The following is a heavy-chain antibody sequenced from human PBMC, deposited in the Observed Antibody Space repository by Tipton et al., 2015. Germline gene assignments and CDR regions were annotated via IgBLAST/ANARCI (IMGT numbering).Heavy chain of an antibody. CDR3: ARSGYTYGMDV. D-gene: IGHD5-12*01. Sequence: TLSLTCAVSGGSISSGGFSWSWIRQPPGKGLEWIGYIYQGGSTNYNPPLKSRVTMSVDRSKNQFSLKLTSVTAADTAVYYCARSGYTYGMDVWGQGTTVTVSS. CDR1: GGSISSGGFS. V-gene: IGHV4-30-2*01. J-gene: IGHJ6*02. CDR2: IYQGGST.